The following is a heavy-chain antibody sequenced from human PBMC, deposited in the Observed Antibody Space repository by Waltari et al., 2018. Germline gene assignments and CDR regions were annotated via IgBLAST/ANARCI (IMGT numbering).Heavy chain of an antibody. J-gene: IGHJ4*02. Sequence: EVQLVESGGGLVKPGGSLSLSCAASGFTFSSYSMNWVGQAPGKGLEWVSCITSSSSYIYYTDSVKGRFTISRDNAKNSLYLQMNSLRAEDTAVYYCARDPLHYYGSGSLYYFDYWGQGTLVTVSS. CDR2: ITSSSSYI. D-gene: IGHD3-10*01. CDR1: GFTFSSYS. V-gene: IGHV3-21*01. CDR3: ARDPLHYYGSGSLYYFDY.